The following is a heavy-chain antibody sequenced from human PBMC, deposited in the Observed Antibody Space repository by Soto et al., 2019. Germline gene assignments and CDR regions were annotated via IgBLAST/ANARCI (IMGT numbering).Heavy chain of an antibody. CDR3: AKEPTKEKVDA. J-gene: IGHJ5*02. CDR1: GGSISSGGYS. CDR2: IYYSGST. V-gene: IGHV4-61*08. Sequence: SSETLSLTCAVSGGSISSGGYSWSWIRHPPGNGLEWLGYIYYSGSTNYNPSLKSRVTISVDTSKNHFSLKLSSVTAADTAVYYCAKEPTKEKVDAWGQGILVTDSS.